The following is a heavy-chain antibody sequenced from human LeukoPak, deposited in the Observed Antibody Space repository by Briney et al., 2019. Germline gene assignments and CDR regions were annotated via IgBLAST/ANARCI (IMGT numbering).Heavy chain of an antibody. CDR1: GGTFRTHA. Sequence: SVKVSCKTSGGTFRTHAISWVRQAPGQGLEWVGGVVPAFQTPKYAQKFQGRVTITTDDSTSTAFMELSSLRSDDTAVYYCARDHDSGSNGGQTFAFWGQGTQVTVSS. CDR3: ARDHDSGSNGGQTFAF. CDR2: VVPAFQTP. D-gene: IGHD5-12*01. J-gene: IGHJ4*02. V-gene: IGHV1-69*05.